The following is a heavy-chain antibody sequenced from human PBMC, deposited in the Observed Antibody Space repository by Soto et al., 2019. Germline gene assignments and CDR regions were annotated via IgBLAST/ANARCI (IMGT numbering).Heavy chain of an antibody. V-gene: IGHV3-30-3*01. D-gene: IGHD3-22*01. CDR3: ARDKYYDSSGSPGY. CDR1: GFTFSSYA. CDR2: ISYDGSNK. J-gene: IGHJ4*02. Sequence: PGGSLRLSCAASGFTFSSYAMHWVRQAPGKGLEWVAVISYDGSNKYYADSVKGRFTISRDNSKNTLYLQMNSLRAEDTAVYYCARDKYYDSSGSPGYWGQGTLVT.